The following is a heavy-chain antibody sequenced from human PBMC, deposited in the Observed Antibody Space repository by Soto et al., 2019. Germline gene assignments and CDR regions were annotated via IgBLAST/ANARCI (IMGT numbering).Heavy chain of an antibody. J-gene: IGHJ5*02. CDR1: GFTFSSYE. D-gene: IGHD3-3*01. V-gene: IGHV3-48*03. CDR3: ARSSTIFGVVSGLDWFDP. Sequence: GSLRLSCAASGFTFSSYEMNWVRQAPGKGLEWVSYISSSGSTIYYADSVKGRFTISRDNAKNSLYLQMNSLRAEDTAVYYCARSSTIFGVVSGLDWFDPWGQGTLVTVSS. CDR2: ISSSGSTI.